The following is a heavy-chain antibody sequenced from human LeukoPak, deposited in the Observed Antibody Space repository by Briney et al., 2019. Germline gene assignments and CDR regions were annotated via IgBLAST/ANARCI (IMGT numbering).Heavy chain of an antibody. D-gene: IGHD3-3*01. J-gene: IGHJ4*02. CDR1: GYSISSGYY. Sequence: SETLSLTCTVSGYSISSGYYWGWIRQPPGKGLEWIGSIYHSGSTYYNPSLKSRVTISVDTSKNQFSLKLSSVTAADTAVYYCARQSGGAYYDFWSGQFDYWGQGTLVTVSS. CDR3: ARQSGGAYYDFWSGQFDY. V-gene: IGHV4-38-2*02. CDR2: IYHSGST.